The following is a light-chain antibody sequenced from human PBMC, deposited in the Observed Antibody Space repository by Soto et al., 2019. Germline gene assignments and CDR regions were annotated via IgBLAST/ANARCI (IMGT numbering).Light chain of an antibody. Sequence: DFVMTQSPASLAVARGDRATLKCMSSQSVLHISNNLNYLAWYQQKPGQPPKLLVYWASNRESGVPDRFSGSGSGTDFTLTISRLQAEDVAVYYCQQYYSSPPMYTFGKGTKVDIK. CDR3: QQYYSSPPMYT. J-gene: IGKJ2*01. V-gene: IGKV4-1*01. CDR2: WAS. CDR1: QSVLHISNNLNY.